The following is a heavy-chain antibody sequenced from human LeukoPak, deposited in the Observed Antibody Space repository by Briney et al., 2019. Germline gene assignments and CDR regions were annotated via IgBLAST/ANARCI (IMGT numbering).Heavy chain of an antibody. D-gene: IGHD2/OR15-2a*01. CDR2: IYTSGST. CDR1: GGSISSGSYY. CDR3: ARDSILSYYMDV. Sequence: QVQLQESGPGLVKPSQTLSLTCTVSGGSISSGSYYWGLIRPPAGKGLEWIGRIYTSGSTNYNPSLKSRVTISVDTSKNQFSLKLSSVTAADTAVYYCARDSILSYYMDVWGKGTTVTVSS. J-gene: IGHJ6*03. V-gene: IGHV4-61*02.